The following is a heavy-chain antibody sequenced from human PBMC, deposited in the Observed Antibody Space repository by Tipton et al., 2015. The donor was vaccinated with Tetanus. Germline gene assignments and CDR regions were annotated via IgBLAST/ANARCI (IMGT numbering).Heavy chain of an antibody. D-gene: IGHD6-13*01. Sequence: LRLSCTVSGDSVSGYYWSWIRQPPGKGLEWIGYVYYTGSTNHNPSLKSRVTTSMDRSKNQISLQLTSVTAADTAVYFCAGVTAQRTELYFDHWGQGTLVTVSS. CDR2: VYYTGST. J-gene: IGHJ4*02. CDR3: AGVTAQRTELYFDH. V-gene: IGHV4-59*02. CDR1: GDSVSGYY.